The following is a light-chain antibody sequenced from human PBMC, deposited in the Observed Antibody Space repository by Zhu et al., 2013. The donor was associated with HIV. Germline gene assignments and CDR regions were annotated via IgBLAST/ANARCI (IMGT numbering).Light chain of an antibody. CDR1: SSNIGAGYD. CDR2: GNN. V-gene: IGLV1-40*01. J-gene: IGLJ1*01. CDR3: QSFDSSLGTFYV. Sequence: QSVLTQPPSVSGAPGQRVTISCTGSSSNIGAGYDVHWYQQLPGTAPKLLISGNNNRPSGVPDRFSGSKSGTSASLAITGLQAEDEAEYYCQSFDSSLGTFYVFGTWDPGHRP.